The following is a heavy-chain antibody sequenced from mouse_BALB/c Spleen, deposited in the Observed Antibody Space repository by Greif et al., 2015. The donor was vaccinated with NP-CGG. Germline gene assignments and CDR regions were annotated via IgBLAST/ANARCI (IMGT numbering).Heavy chain of an antibody. Sequence: EVKVEESGGGLVQPGGSMKLSCVASGFTFSNYWMNWVRQSPEKGLEWVAEIRLKSNNYATHYAESVKGRFTISRDDSKSSVYLQMNNLRAEDTGIYYCTPYWDGFAYWGQGTLVTVSA. V-gene: IGHV6-6*02. CDR1: GFTFSNYW. J-gene: IGHJ3*01. CDR3: TPYWDGFAY. CDR2: IRLKSNNYAT. D-gene: IGHD4-1*01.